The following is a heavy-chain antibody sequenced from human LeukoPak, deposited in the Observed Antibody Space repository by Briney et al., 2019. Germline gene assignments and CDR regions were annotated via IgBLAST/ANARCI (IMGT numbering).Heavy chain of an antibody. D-gene: IGHD2-15*01. Sequence: GGSLRLSCAASEFNVSKNYMGWIRQAPGKGLEWVSIINSGGNTDHADSVKGRFAISRSKSKNTLFLQMNSLRVEDTAVYYCARGGSRLRKYCSAGSCYPVGATPYYFDYWGQGTLVTVSS. CDR1: EFNVSKNY. V-gene: IGHV3-66*01. CDR2: INSGGNT. J-gene: IGHJ4*02. CDR3: ARGGSRLRKYCSAGSCYPVGATPYYFDY.